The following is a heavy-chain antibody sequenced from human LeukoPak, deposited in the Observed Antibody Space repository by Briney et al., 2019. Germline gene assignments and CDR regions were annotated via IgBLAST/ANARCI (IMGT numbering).Heavy chain of an antibody. D-gene: IGHD4-23*01. CDR1: GFTFSDYY. Sequence: GGSLRLSCAASGFTFSDYYMSWIRRAPGQGLEWVSYISSSGSTIYYADSVKGRFTIPRDNAKNSLYLQMNSLRAEDTALYHCAREFKPDYGGNSDAFDLWGQGTMVTVSS. CDR3: AREFKPDYGGNSDAFDL. V-gene: IGHV3-11*01. J-gene: IGHJ3*01. CDR2: ISSSGSTI.